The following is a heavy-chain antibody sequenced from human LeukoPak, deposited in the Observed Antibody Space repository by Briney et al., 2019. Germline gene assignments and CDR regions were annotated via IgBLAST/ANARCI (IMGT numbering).Heavy chain of an antibody. J-gene: IGHJ4*02. CDR1: ADSLSSGGHY. CDR3: ARGRGSSGYYYGYYFDY. V-gene: IGHV4-31*03. Sequence: PSQTLSLTCTVSADSLSSGGHYWAWIRQLPRKGLESSGFIHHSGSSRHNPSLKDRVAISVDASRKQFALRLSSVTAADTAVYYCARGRGSSGYYYGYYFDYWGQGTLVTVSS. CDR2: IHHSGSS. D-gene: IGHD3-22*01.